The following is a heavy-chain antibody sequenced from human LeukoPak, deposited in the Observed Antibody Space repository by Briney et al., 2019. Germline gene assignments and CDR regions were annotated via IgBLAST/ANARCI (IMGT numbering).Heavy chain of an antibody. V-gene: IGHV3-11*05. CDR3: ARVSVAVAGTGAYYGMDV. Sequence: GGSLRLSCAASGFTFSDYYMSWIRQAPGKGLGWVSYISSSSYTNYADSVKGRFTISRDNAKNSLYLQMNSLRAEDTAVYYCARVSVAVAGTGAYYGMDVWGQGTTVTVSS. J-gene: IGHJ6*02. CDR2: ISSSSYT. CDR1: GFTFSDYY. D-gene: IGHD6-19*01.